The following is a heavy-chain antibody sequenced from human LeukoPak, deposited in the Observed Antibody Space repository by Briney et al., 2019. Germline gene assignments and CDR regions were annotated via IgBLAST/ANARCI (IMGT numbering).Heavy chain of an antibody. Sequence: SGGSLRLSCAASGFTFSSYAMHWVRQAPGKGLEWVAIISYDGNNIYYADSVKGRFTISRDNSKNTLYLQMNSLRAEDTAVYYCARKEWFGEFYAFDIWGQGTMVTVSS. D-gene: IGHD3-10*01. V-gene: IGHV3-30*14. CDR1: GFTFSSYA. CDR2: ISYDGNNI. J-gene: IGHJ3*02. CDR3: ARKEWFGEFYAFDI.